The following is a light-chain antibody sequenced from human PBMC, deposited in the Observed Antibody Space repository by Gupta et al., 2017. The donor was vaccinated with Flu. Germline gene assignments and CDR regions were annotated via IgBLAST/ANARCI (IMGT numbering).Light chain of an antibody. CDR3: RQYTHCPPIT. V-gene: IGKV2-30*01. CDR2: KVS. Sequence: TLGQPASICCRASQSRVDSDGKSSLVWFEQRPNQPPRRLIYKVSNRDAGVPDRFSGSGWGSNVTLKISSGEEEDVGVYYCRQYTHCPPITFGQGTQLEIK. CDR1: QSRVDSDGKSS. J-gene: IGKJ5*01.